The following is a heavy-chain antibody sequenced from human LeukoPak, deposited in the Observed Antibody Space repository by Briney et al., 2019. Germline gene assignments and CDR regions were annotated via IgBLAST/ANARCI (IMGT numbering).Heavy chain of an antibody. D-gene: IGHD4-11*01. CDR3: ARSVLDYTRFDY. V-gene: IGHV3-23*01. CDR1: GFTFSDYA. Sequence: PGGSLRLSCVASGFTFSDYAMNWVRQAPGKGLEWVSTFKTNSGQVYYAESVRGRFTISRDNSKNTVYLQMSSLRAEDTALYYCARSVLDYTRFDYWGQGALVTVSP. CDR2: FKTNSGQV. J-gene: IGHJ4*02.